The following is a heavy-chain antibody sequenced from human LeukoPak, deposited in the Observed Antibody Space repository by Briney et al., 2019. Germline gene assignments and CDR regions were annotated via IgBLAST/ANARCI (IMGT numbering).Heavy chain of an antibody. CDR3: AREDGGIARAFDY. V-gene: IGHV4-4*07. CDR2: TYTSGTT. J-gene: IGHJ4*02. Sequence: SETLSLTCTVSGGSISSYFWSWIRQPAGKGLEWIGRTYTSGTTNYNPSLKSRVSVSLDTSKNQISLKVTSVTAADTAVYYCAREDGGIARAFDYWGQGTLVTVSS. CDR1: GGSISSYF. D-gene: IGHD1-26*01.